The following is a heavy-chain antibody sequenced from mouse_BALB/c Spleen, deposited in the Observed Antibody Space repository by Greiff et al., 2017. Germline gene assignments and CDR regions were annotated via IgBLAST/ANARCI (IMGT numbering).Heavy chain of an antibody. CDR2: IYPGNSDT. CDR3: ARVGIYYDYARHAMDY. J-gene: IGHJ4*01. CDR1: GYTFTSYW. V-gene: IGHV1-5*01. D-gene: IGHD2-4*01. Sequence: EVKLQESGTVLARPGASVKMSCKASGYTFTSYWMHWVKQRPGQGLEWIGAIYPGNSDTSYNQKFKGKATLTVDKSSSTAYMHLNSLTSEDSAVYYCARVGIYYDYARHAMDYWGQGTSVTVSS.